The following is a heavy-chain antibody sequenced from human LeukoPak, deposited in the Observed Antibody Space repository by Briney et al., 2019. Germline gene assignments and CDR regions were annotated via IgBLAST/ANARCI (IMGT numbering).Heavy chain of an antibody. J-gene: IGHJ3*02. D-gene: IGHD6-13*01. CDR3: ARESFVPEKEPPSIAAAGKKGNDAFDI. V-gene: IGHV1-69*13. CDR2: IIPIFGTA. CDR1: GYSFTSYD. Sequence: SVKVSCKASGYSFTSYDINWVRQAAGQGLEWMGGIIPIFGTANYAQKFQGRVTITADESTSTAYMELSSLRSEDTAVYYCARESFVPEKEPPSIAAAGKKGNDAFDIWGQGTMVTVSS.